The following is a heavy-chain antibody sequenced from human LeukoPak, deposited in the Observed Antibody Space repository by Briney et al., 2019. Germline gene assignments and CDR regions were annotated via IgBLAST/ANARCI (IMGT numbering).Heavy chain of an antibody. J-gene: IGHJ5*02. Sequence: SETLSLTCTVSGNSISSGDYYWSWIRQPAGKGLEWIGRIYTSGGTTYNPSLKSRVTISGDTSENQFSLKLSSVTAADTAVYYCARAGSLLVAFDPWGQGTLVTVSS. D-gene: IGHD3-3*02. CDR1: GNSISSGDYY. V-gene: IGHV4-61*02. CDR3: ARAGSLLVAFDP. CDR2: IYTSGGT.